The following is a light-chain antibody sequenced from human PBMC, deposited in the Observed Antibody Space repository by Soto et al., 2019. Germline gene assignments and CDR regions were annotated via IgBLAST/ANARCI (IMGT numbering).Light chain of an antibody. CDR1: QSLDNF. Sequence: EIVLTQSPVTLSLSPGDRATLSCRASQSLDNFLVWYQQKPGQAPRLLIYDASNRAAGIPARFSGSWSGTACTLTITSLEPEDFAVYCCQPLSTSPYSFGQETKLESK. CDR3: QPLSTSPYS. V-gene: IGKV3-11*01. CDR2: DAS. J-gene: IGKJ2*01.